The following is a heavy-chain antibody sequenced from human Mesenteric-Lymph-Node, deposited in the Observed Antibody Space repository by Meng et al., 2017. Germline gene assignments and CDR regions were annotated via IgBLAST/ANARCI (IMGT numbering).Heavy chain of an antibody. D-gene: IGHD2-2*01. V-gene: IGHV4-31*01. J-gene: IGHJ4*02. Sequence: QGLLQESGPGLVKPSQTLSLTCTVSGGSISSGGYYWSWIRQHPGKGLEWIGYIYYSGSTYYNPSLKSLVTISVDTSKNQFSLKLSSVTAADTAVYYCARATLGITSYFDYWGQGTLVTVSS. CDR3: ARATLGITSYFDY. CDR2: IYYSGST. CDR1: GGSISSGGYY.